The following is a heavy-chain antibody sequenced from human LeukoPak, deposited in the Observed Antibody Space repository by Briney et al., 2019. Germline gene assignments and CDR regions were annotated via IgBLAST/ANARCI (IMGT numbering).Heavy chain of an antibody. J-gene: IGHJ4*02. D-gene: IGHD2-15*01. CDR3: AHRRGPWLDCSSGSCYGYFDY. CDR1: GFSLSTSGVG. CDR2: IFGDDDK. Sequence: SGPTLVNPTQTLTLTCTFSGFSLSTSGVGVGWIRQPPGKALEWLALIFGDDDKRYSPSLKSRLTITKDTSKNHVVLTMTNMDPVDTATYYCAHRRGPWLDCSSGSCYGYFDYWGQGTPVTVSS. V-gene: IGHV2-5*02.